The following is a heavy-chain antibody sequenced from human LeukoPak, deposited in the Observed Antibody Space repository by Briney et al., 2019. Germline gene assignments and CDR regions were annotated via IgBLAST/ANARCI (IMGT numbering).Heavy chain of an antibody. Sequence: SETLSLTCAVYGGSFSGYYWTWIRQSPEKGLECIGAIDHRGSANYNPSLESRVTISLDTSKNQFSLNLASVTAADTAVYYCTSLFSASGTFDSWGQGTLVAVSS. J-gene: IGHJ4*02. CDR3: TSLFSASGTFDS. CDR2: IDHRGSA. CDR1: GGSFSGYY. V-gene: IGHV4-34*01. D-gene: IGHD3-10*01.